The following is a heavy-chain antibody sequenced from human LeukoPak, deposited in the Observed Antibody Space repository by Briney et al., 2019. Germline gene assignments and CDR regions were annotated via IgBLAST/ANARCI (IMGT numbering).Heavy chain of an antibody. CDR3: ANGRYYYDSSGYYYDWFDP. CDR1: GFTFSSYG. D-gene: IGHD3-22*01. V-gene: IGHV3-33*06. CDR2: IWYDGSNK. J-gene: IGHJ5*02. Sequence: PGRSLRLSCAASGFTFSSYGMHWVRQAPGKGLEWVAVIWYDGSNKYYADSVKGRFTISRDNSKNTLYLQMNSLRAEDTAVYYCANGRYYYDSSGYYYDWFDPWGQGTLSPSPQ.